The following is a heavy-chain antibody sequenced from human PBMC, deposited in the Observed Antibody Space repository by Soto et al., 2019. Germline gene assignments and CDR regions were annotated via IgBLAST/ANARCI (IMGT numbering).Heavy chain of an antibody. J-gene: IGHJ4*01. V-gene: IGHV4-30-4*01. Sequence: SETLSLTCTVSGGSISSGGYYWSWIRQPPGKGLEWIGYIYYSGSTNYNPSLKSRITISVDTSKNQLYLNLISVTAADTAVYYCARMNYFGSGKTNDYWGQGNLVTVSS. CDR3: ARMNYFGSGKTNDY. CDR2: IYYSGST. D-gene: IGHD3-10*01. CDR1: GGSISSGGYY.